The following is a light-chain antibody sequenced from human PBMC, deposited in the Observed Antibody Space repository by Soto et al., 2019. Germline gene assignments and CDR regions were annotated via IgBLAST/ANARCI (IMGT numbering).Light chain of an antibody. CDR1: RSVSSN. CDR3: QQYNNWPAIT. J-gene: IGKJ5*01. V-gene: IGKV3D-15*01. CDR2: GAS. Sequence: EIVMTHSAAAVSVSPGERATLSCRASRSVSSNLAWYQQKPGQAPSLLIYGASTRATGIPARFSGSGSGTEFTLTISSLQSEDFALYYCQQYNNWPAITFGQGTRLEIK.